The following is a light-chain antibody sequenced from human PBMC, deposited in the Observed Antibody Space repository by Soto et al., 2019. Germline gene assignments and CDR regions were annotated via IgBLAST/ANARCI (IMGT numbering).Light chain of an antibody. CDR1: QSVSSN. Sequence: EIVLTQSPGTLSVSPGERATLSCRASQSVSSNLAWHQQKPGQAPRILMYDASTRATGIPARFSGSGSGTEFTLTINSLQPEDFATYYCQQLNSFPLNFGGGTKVDIK. V-gene: IGKV3-15*01. CDR3: QQLNSFPLN. J-gene: IGKJ4*01. CDR2: DAS.